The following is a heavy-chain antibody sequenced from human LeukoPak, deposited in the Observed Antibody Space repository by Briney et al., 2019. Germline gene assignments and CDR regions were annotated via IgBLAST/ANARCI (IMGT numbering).Heavy chain of an antibody. CDR3: AKDIYGSPDNYYYGMDV. Sequence: GGSLRLSCAASGFTFDVYAMHWVRQAPGKGLERVSLISGDGDSTYYADSVKGRFTISRDNSKNSLYLQMNSLRTEGTALYYCAKDIYGSPDNYYYGMDVWGQGTTVTVSS. CDR2: ISGDGDST. J-gene: IGHJ6*02. V-gene: IGHV3-43*02. D-gene: IGHD1-26*01. CDR1: GFTFDVYA.